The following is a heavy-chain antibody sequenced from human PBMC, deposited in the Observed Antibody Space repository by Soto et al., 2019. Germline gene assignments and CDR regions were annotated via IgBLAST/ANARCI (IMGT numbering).Heavy chain of an antibody. V-gene: IGHV1-58*01. D-gene: IGHD3-16*01. Sequence: ASVKVSCKASGFTFSSSAVQWVRQARGQRLEWIGWIVVGSGNTNYAQKFQERFTITWDMSTGTAYMELSSLRSDDTAVYYCARGRGTGGVGYYYGLDLWGQGTTVTVSS. CDR2: IVVGSGNT. CDR3: ARGRGTGGVGYYYGLDL. CDR1: GFTFSSSA. J-gene: IGHJ6*02.